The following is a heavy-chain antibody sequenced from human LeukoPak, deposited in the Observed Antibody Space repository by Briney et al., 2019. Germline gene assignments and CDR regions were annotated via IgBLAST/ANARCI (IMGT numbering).Heavy chain of an antibody. V-gene: IGHV3-30*18. CDR1: GFTFSSYG. CDR3: AKFTRSLVIAPDAY. D-gene: IGHD3-9*01. CDR2: ISYDGSNK. J-gene: IGHJ4*02. Sequence: HPGRSLRLSCAASGFTFSSYGMHCVRQAPGKGLEWVSVISYDGSNKYYADSVKGRFTISRDNSKNTLYLQMNSLRAEDTAVYYCAKFTRSLVIAPDAYWGQGTLVTVSS.